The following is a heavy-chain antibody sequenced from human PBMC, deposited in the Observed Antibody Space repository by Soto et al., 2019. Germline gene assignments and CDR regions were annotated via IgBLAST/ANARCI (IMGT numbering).Heavy chain of an antibody. CDR3: ARGHEYGGNSDACDV. V-gene: IGHV1-69*13. CDR1: GGTFRTES. CDR2: ILPFFGTA. J-gene: IGHJ3*01. D-gene: IGHD4-17*01. Sequence: QVHLVQSGAEVKKPGSSVKVSCKYSGGTFRTESINWVRQAPGQGLEWMGGILPFFGTADYAPRLQGRVTITADVATTKAYMELSRLTSQDTAVYFCARGHEYGGNSDACDVWGQGTMVTVSS.